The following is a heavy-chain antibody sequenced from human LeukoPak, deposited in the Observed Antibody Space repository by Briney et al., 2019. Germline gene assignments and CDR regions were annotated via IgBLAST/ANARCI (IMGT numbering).Heavy chain of an antibody. Sequence: PGGSLRLSCAASGFTVTNYYMSWVRKAPGKGLEWVSVVYSGGDTYHADSVKGRFTLSRDNSKNTLYLQMNGLRVEDTAVYYCTKDPDAWGQGTLVTVSS. CDR2: VYSGGDT. CDR3: TKDPDA. J-gene: IGHJ5*02. CDR1: GFTVTNYY. V-gene: IGHV3-66*01.